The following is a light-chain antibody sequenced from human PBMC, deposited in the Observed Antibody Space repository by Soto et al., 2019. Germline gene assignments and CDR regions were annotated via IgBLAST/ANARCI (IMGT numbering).Light chain of an antibody. CDR1: QTVRNNY. V-gene: IGKV3-11*01. CDR2: DAS. Sequence: IVLTQSPGTLSLSPGERATLSCRASQTVRNNYLAWYQQKPGQAPRLLIYDASNRATGIPARFSGSGSGTDFTLTISSLEPEDFAVYYCQQRSNWPRTFGQGTRLEIK. CDR3: QQRSNWPRT. J-gene: IGKJ5*01.